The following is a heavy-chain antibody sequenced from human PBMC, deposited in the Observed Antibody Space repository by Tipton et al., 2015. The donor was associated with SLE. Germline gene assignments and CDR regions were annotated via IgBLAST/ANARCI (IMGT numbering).Heavy chain of an antibody. CDR3: AKDYNHDNADYN. Sequence: TLSLTCAVSGGSIRSSNWWSWVRQPPGKGLEWIGEIHHSGSTNSNPSLKSRVTISVDKSKNQFSLKLSSVTVADTAVYYCAKDYNHDNADYNRGQGTLVIVSS. J-gene: IGHJ4*02. D-gene: IGHD4-17*01. V-gene: IGHV4-4*02. CDR1: GGSIRSSNW. CDR2: IHHSGST.